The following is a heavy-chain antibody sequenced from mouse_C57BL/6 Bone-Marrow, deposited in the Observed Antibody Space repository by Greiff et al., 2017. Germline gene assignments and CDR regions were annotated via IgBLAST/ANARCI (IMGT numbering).Heavy chain of an antibody. J-gene: IGHJ3*01. Sequence: EVQRVESGGGLVKPGGSLKLSCAASGFTFSSYAMSWVRQTPEKRLEWVATISDGGSYTYYPDNVKGRFTISRDNAKNNLYLQMSHLKSEDTAMYYCARDGGWLLPSWFAYWGQGTLVTGSA. CDR2: ISDGGSYT. CDR3: ARDGGWLLPSWFAY. V-gene: IGHV5-4*01. D-gene: IGHD2-3*01. CDR1: GFTFSSYA.